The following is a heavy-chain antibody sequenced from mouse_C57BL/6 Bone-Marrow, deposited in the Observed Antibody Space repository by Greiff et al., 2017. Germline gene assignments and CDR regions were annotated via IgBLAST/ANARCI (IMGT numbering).Heavy chain of an antibody. CDR2: INPNNGGT. Sequence: EVQLQQSGPELVKPGASVKMSCKASGYTLTDYNMHWVKQSHGKSLEWIGYINPNNGGTSYNQKFKGKATLTVNKSSSTAYMELRSLTSEDSAVYYCARDGYYPLFDYWGQGTTLTVSS. V-gene: IGHV1-22*01. CDR1: GYTLTDYN. D-gene: IGHD2-3*01. J-gene: IGHJ2*01. CDR3: ARDGYYPLFDY.